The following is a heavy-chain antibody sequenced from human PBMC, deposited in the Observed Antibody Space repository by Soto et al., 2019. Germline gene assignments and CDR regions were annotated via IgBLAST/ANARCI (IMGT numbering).Heavy chain of an antibody. Sequence: GGSLRLSCAASGFTFSSYGMHWVRQAPGKGLEWVAVIWYDGSNKYYADSVKGRFTISRDNSKNTLYLQMNSLRAEDTAVYYWARDAYYYNSSGGGYLDYGGRGP. CDR2: IWYDGSNK. CDR3: ARDAYYYNSSGGGYLDY. D-gene: IGHD3-22*01. V-gene: IGHV3-33*01. CDR1: GFTFSSYG. J-gene: IGHJ4*03.